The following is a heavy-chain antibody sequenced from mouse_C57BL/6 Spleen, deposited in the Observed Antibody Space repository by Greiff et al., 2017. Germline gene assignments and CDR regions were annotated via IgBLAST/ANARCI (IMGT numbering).Heavy chain of an antibody. Sequence: QVQLQQPGAELVKPGASVKMSCKASGYTFTSYWITWVKQRPGQGLEWIGDIYPGSGSTNYNEKFKSKATLTVDTSSSTAYMQLSSLTSEDSAVYYCARDYSNYPAWFAYGGQGTLVTVSA. V-gene: IGHV1-55*01. D-gene: IGHD2-5*01. CDR2: IYPGSGST. J-gene: IGHJ3*01. CDR3: ARDYSNYPAWFAY. CDR1: GYTFTSYW.